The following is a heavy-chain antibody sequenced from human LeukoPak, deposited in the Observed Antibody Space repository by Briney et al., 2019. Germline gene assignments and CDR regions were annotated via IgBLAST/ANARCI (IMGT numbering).Heavy chain of an antibody. V-gene: IGHV3-30*02. CDR1: GFTFSSYG. D-gene: IGHD2-2*01. J-gene: IGHJ4*02. Sequence: PGGSLRLSCAASGFTFSSYGMHWVRQAPGKGLEWVAFIRYDGSNKYYADSVKGRFTISRDNSKNTLYLQMNSLRAEDTAVYYCAKEGYGDIVVVPAAIPPPHYYFDYWGQRTLVTVPS. CDR2: IRYDGSNK. CDR3: AKEGYGDIVVVPAAIPPPHYYFDY.